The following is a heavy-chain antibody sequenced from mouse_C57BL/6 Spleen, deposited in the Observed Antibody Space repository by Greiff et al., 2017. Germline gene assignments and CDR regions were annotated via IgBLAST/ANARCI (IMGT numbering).Heavy chain of an antibody. V-gene: IGHV1-54*01. CDR3: AREMESYAMDY. Sequence: VQLQQSGAELVRPGTSVKVSCKASGYAFTNYLIEWVKQRPGQGLEWIGVINPGSGGTNYNEKFKGKATLTADKSSSTAYMQLSSLTSEDSAVYFCAREMESYAMDYWGQGTSVTVSS. J-gene: IGHJ4*01. D-gene: IGHD2-3*01. CDR1: GYAFTNYL. CDR2: INPGSGGT.